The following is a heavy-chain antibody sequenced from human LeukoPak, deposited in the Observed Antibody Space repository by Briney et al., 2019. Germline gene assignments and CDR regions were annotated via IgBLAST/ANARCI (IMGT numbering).Heavy chain of an antibody. Sequence: GGSLRLSCAVSGFTFSSYAMHWVRQAPGKGLEWVAFIRYDGSNEYYADSVKGRFTISRDNSKNTLYLQMNSLRAEDTAVYYCAKGSKEVLFTRDHYMDVWGKGTTVTISS. J-gene: IGHJ6*03. CDR3: AKGSKEVLFTRDHYMDV. CDR1: GFTFSSYA. CDR2: IRYDGSNE. V-gene: IGHV3-30*02. D-gene: IGHD3-3*01.